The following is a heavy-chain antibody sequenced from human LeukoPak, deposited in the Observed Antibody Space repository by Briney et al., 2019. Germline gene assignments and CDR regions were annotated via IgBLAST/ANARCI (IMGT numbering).Heavy chain of an antibody. Sequence: PGGSLRLSCAASGFTFSSYSMNWVRQAPGKGLEWVSYISSSGSTIYYADSVKGRFTISRDNAKNSLYLQMNSLRAEDTAVYYCARDHGRGSGSYSISEVKNDAFDIWGQGTMVTVSS. D-gene: IGHD3-10*01. V-gene: IGHV3-48*04. CDR1: GFTFSSYS. CDR3: ARDHGRGSGSYSISEVKNDAFDI. J-gene: IGHJ3*02. CDR2: ISSSGSTI.